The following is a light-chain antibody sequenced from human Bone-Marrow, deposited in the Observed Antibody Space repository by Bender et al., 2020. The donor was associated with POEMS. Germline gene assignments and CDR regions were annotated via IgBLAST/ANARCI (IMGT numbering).Light chain of an antibody. Sequence: QSALTQPRSVSGSPGQSVTISCTGTSSDVGGYNYVSWYQQHPGKAPKLMIYDVSKRPSGVPDRFSGSKSGNTASLTISGLQAEDEADYYCSSFATGNTSVLFGGGTKLTVL. CDR2: DVS. J-gene: IGLJ2*01. V-gene: IGLV2-11*01. CDR3: SSFATGNTSVL. CDR1: SSDVGGYNY.